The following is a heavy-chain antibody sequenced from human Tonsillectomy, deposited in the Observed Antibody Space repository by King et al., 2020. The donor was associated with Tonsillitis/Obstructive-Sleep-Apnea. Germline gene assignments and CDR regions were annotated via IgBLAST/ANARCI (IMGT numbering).Heavy chain of an antibody. V-gene: IGHV3-23*04. CDR2: ISGSGGTT. Sequence: VQLVESGGGLVQPGGSLRLSCAASGFTFSSYAMSWVRQAPGKGLEWVSAISGSGGTTYYEDSVKGRFTISRDNSKNTLYLQMNSLRAEDTAVYYCAKDRTHSAFLSSNSGFDYGGQGTLVTVSS. D-gene: IGHD3-3*01. CDR3: AKDRTHSAFLSSNSGFDY. CDR1: GFTFSSYA. J-gene: IGHJ4*02.